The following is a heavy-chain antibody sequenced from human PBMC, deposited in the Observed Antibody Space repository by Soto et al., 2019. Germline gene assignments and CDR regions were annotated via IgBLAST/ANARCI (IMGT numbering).Heavy chain of an antibody. J-gene: IGHJ6*02. CDR2: IIPIYGTA. V-gene: IGHV1-69*01. Sequence: QVQLVQSGAEVKKPGSSVKVSCKASGGTFSSVTISWVRQAPGQGLEWMVGIIPIYGTANDAQKVQGRVTITADESTSPAYMELSSLRSEDTAVYYCAKDRRADWESYYYSAMDVWGQGTTVTVSS. CDR3: AKDRRADWESYYYSAMDV. CDR1: GGTFSSVT. D-gene: IGHD1-26*01.